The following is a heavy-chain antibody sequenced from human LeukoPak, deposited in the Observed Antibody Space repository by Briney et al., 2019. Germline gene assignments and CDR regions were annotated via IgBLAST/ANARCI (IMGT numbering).Heavy chain of an antibody. D-gene: IGHD2-15*01. Sequence: GGSLGLSCAASGFTFSSFAMTWFGQAPGKGLEGSSTISDSGGSTYYADAVKGRFTISRDNSKDTLYAQMNSLRAEDAAVYYCAKSHSVAQRGYFDYWGQGTLVTVSS. CDR2: ISDSGGST. V-gene: IGHV3-23*01. CDR3: AKSHSVAQRGYFDY. CDR1: GFTFSSFA. J-gene: IGHJ4*02.